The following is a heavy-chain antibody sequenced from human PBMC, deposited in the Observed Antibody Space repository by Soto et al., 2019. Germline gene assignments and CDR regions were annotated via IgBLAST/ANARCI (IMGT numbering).Heavy chain of an antibody. CDR3: AKGYGPITIFGVVSGAFDI. CDR2: ISGSGGST. CDR1: GFTFSSYA. J-gene: IGHJ3*02. D-gene: IGHD3-3*01. V-gene: IGHV3-23*01. Sequence: GGSLRLSCAASGFTFSSYAMSWVRQAPGKGLEWVSAISGSGGSTYYADSVKGRFTISRDNSKNTLYLQMNSLRAEGTAVYYCAKGYGPITIFGVVSGAFDIWGQGTMVTVSS.